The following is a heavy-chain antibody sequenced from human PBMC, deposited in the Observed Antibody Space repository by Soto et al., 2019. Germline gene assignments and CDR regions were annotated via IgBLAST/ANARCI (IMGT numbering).Heavy chain of an antibody. CDR3: TRGREWELLLSHY. Sequence: EVQLVESGGGLVQPGRSLRLSCTTSGFTFGDYAMSWFRQAPGKGLEWVGFIRSKAYGGTTEYAASVKGRFTFSRDDSKSIAYLQMNSLKIEDTAVYYCTRGREWELLLSHYWGQGTLVTVSS. CDR1: GFTFGDYA. V-gene: IGHV3-49*03. D-gene: IGHD1-26*01. CDR2: IRSKAYGGTT. J-gene: IGHJ4*02.